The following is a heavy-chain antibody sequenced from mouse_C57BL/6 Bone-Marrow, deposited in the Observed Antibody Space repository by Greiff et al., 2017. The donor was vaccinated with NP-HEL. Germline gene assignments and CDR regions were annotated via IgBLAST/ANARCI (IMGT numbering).Heavy chain of an antibody. D-gene: IGHD2-5*01. V-gene: IGHV1-82*01. CDR2: IYPGDGDT. Sequence: VQLKESGPELVKPGASVKISCKASGYAFSSSWMNWVKQRPGKGLEWIGRIYPGDGDTNYNGKFKGKATLTADKSSSTAYMQLSSLTSEDSAVYFCASYSNYDDYWGQGTTLTVSS. CDR3: ASYSNYDDY. CDR1: GYAFSSSW. J-gene: IGHJ2*01.